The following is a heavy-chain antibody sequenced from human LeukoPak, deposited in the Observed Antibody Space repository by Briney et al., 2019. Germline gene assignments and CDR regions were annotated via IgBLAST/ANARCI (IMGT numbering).Heavy chain of an antibody. CDR3: AKSGYNRFDY. D-gene: IGHD5-24*01. V-gene: IGHV3-23*01. Sequence: PGGSLRLSCAASGFTFSNYAMSWVRQAPGKGLEWVSAFSGSGGDTYYADSVKGRFTISRDNSKNTLYLQMNSLRAEDTAVYYCAKSGYNRFDYWGQGTLVTVSS. CDR2: FSGSGGDT. CDR1: GFTFSNYA. J-gene: IGHJ4*02.